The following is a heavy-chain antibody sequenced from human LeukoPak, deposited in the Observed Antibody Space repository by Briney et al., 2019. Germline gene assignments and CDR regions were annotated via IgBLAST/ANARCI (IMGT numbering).Heavy chain of an antibody. Sequence: GGSLRLSCAASGFTFNTYTMNWVRQAPGKGLEWVSAINRGGGGTYYADFVKGRFTISRDNSKNTVYLQMNSLRAEDTAVYYCARDSETETGWYYYGLDVWGQGTTVTVSS. CDR2: INRGGGGT. V-gene: IGHV3-23*01. D-gene: IGHD1-1*01. CDR3: ARDSETETGWYYYGLDV. J-gene: IGHJ6*02. CDR1: GFTFNTYT.